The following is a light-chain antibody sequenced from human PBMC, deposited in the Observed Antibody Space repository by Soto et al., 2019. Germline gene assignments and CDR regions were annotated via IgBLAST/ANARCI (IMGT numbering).Light chain of an antibody. CDR1: QSVNRN. CDR3: QQYDNWPPFT. J-gene: IGKJ3*01. Sequence: EIVMTQSPATLSVSPGESATLSCRASQSVNRNLAWYQQKPGQAPRLLIYGTSTRATGIPARFSGSGSGTEFTLTISSLQSEDFAIYYCQQYDNWPPFTFGPGTKVDIK. CDR2: GTS. V-gene: IGKV3D-15*01.